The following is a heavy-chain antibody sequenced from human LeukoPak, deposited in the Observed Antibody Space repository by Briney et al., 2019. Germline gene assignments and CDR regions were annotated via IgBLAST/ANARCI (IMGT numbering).Heavy chain of an antibody. V-gene: IGHV3-30*03. J-gene: IGHJ4*02. D-gene: IGHD5/OR15-5a*01. Sequence: PGGSLRLSCAASGFTFSSYGMHWVRQAPGKGLEWVAVISYDGSNKYYADSVKGRFTISRDNSKNTLYLQMNSLRAEDTAVYYCARSCYSVTTCGDYWGQGTLVTVSS. CDR1: GFTFSSYG. CDR3: ARSCYSVTTCGDY. CDR2: ISYDGSNK.